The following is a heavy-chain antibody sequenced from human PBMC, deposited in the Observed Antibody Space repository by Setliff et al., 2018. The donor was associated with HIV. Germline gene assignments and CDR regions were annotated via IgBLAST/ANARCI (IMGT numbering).Heavy chain of an antibody. CDR1: GGSMNNYY. CDR2: VYYSGST. Sequence: PSETLSLTCTVFGGSMNNYYWNWIRQSPGKGLEWIGYVYYSGSTKYSPSLKSRVSISLDPSTKQVSLRLRSVTAADTAVYYCASEAWTSYRSSSGYYYYYMDVWGKGTTVTVSS. CDR3: ASEAWTSYRSSSGYYYYYMDV. J-gene: IGHJ6*03. D-gene: IGHD6-6*01. V-gene: IGHV4-59*01.